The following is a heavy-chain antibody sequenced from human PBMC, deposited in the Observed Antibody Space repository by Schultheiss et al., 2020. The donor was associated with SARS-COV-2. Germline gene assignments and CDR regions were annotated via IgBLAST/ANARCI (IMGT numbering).Heavy chain of an antibody. CDR1: GFTFSSYG. CDR3: ARDYVVRGSWENYYYYGMDV. Sequence: GESLKISCAASGFTFSSYGMHWVRQAPGKGLEWVAVISYDGSNKYYADSVKGRFTISRDNSKNTLYLQMNSLRAEDTAVYYCARDYVVRGSWENYYYYGMDVWGQGTTVTVSS. V-gene: IGHV3-30*03. CDR2: ISYDGSNK. D-gene: IGHD3-10*01. J-gene: IGHJ6*02.